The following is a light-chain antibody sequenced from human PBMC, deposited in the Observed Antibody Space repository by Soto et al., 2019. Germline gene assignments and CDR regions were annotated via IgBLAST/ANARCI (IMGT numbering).Light chain of an antibody. Sequence: EIMMKQSPATLSVSPGERATLSCRASQSVSSNLAWYQQKPGQAPRLLIYGASTRATGIPARFSGSGSGTEFTLTISSLQSEDFAVYYCQQYNNGTPWTFGQGTKVDIK. V-gene: IGKV3D-15*01. CDR2: GAS. J-gene: IGKJ1*01. CDR1: QSVSSN. CDR3: QQYNNGTPWT.